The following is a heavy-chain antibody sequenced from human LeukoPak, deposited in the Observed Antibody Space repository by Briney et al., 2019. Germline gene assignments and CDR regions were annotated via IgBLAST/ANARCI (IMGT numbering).Heavy chain of an antibody. CDR2: VSGGGHNT. CDR3: AKDRSSWYYPFDS. Sequence: GGPLRLSCAASGFTFSSYAMSWVRQAPGKGLEWVSVVSGGGHNTYYADSVKGRFTISRDNSKNTVYLQMNSLRAEDTAVYYCAKDRSSWYYPFDSWGQGTLVTVSS. CDR1: GFTFSSYA. V-gene: IGHV3-23*01. J-gene: IGHJ4*02. D-gene: IGHD2-15*01.